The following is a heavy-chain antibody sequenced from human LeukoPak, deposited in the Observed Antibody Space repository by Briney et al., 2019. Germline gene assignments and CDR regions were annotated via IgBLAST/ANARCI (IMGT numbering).Heavy chain of an antibody. J-gene: IGHJ4*02. Sequence: ASVKVSCKASGYTFTSYGICWVRQAPGQGLEWMGWISAYNGNTNYAQKLQGRVTMTTDTSTSTAYMELRSLRSDDTAVYYCARELGYTAMETNVVDYWGQGTLVTVSS. CDR1: GYTFTSYG. CDR2: ISAYNGNT. CDR3: ARELGYTAMETNVVDY. V-gene: IGHV1-18*01. D-gene: IGHD5-18*01.